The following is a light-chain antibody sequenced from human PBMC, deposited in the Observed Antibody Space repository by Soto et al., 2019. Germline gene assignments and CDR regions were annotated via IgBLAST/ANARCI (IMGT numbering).Light chain of an antibody. J-gene: IGKJ3*01. CDR3: QYYNAVPFT. CDR2: AAS. V-gene: IGKV1-27*01. Sequence: DIPMTQSPSPLSASVGDRVAITCRASQDITNYLAWFQQKPGKVPRVLIYAASTLQSGVPSRFSGSGSGTDFTLTISSQQPEDVATYYCQYYNAVPFTFGPGTTVEIK. CDR1: QDITNY.